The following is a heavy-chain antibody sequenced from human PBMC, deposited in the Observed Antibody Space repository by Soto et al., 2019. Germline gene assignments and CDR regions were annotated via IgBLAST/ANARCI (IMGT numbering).Heavy chain of an antibody. J-gene: IGHJ2*01. V-gene: IGHV4-30-4*01. CDR3: ARCPTTYYYDSSDYSPYWYFDL. CDR2: IYYSGST. Sequence: QLQLQESGPGLVTPSQTLFLTCTVSGGSISSGDYYWSWIRQPPGKALAWIGYIYYSGSTYYNPSLKRRVTISVDTSKNHCTLQLSSVTAADTAVYYCARCPTTYYYDSSDYSPYWYFDLWGRGTLVAVSS. CDR1: GGSISSGDYY. D-gene: IGHD3-22*01.